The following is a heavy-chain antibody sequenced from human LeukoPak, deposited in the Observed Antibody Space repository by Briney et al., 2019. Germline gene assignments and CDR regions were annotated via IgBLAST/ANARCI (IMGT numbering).Heavy chain of an antibody. V-gene: IGHV4-39*07. Sequence: SETLSLTCTVSGYSINSGTYYWGWIRQPPGEGLEWIGCIFYSGTAYYNPFLKSRVTISVDTSKNQFSLKLSSVTAADTAVYYCARDNGGREWYFDLWGRGTLVAVSS. CDR3: ARDNGGREWYFDL. J-gene: IGHJ2*01. CDR2: IFYSGTA. D-gene: IGHD4-23*01. CDR1: GYSINSGTYY.